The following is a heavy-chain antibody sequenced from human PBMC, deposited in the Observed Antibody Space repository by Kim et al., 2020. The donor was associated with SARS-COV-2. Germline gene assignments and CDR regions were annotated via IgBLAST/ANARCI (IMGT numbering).Heavy chain of an antibody. Sequence: SETLSLTCAVSGGSISSGGYSWSWIRQPPGKGLEWIGYIYHSGSTYYNPSLKSRVTISVDRSKNQFSLKLSSVTAADTAVYYCARGSSTPSLLRFGDYYGMDVWGQGTTVTVSS. CDR1: GGSISSGGYS. CDR3: ARGSSTPSLLRFGDYYGMDV. CDR2: IYHSGST. D-gene: IGHD3-3*01. V-gene: IGHV4-30-2*01. J-gene: IGHJ6*02.